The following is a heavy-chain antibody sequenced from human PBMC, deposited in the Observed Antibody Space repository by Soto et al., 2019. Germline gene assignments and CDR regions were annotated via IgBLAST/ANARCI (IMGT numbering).Heavy chain of an antibody. V-gene: IGHV5-51*01. CDR1: GYSFTDYW. D-gene: IGHD3-9*01. CDR3: ARQADYNILTGYFYYFDY. J-gene: IGHJ4*02. Sequence: EVQLVQSGPEVKKPGQSLRISCKSSGYSFTDYWIGWVRQMTGKGLEWMGIIYPGDSDARYSPSFQGQVTIPVDTSIDTAFLGWNSLTASDTAMYYCARQADYNILTGYFYYFDYWGQGSLVTVSS. CDR2: IYPGDSDA.